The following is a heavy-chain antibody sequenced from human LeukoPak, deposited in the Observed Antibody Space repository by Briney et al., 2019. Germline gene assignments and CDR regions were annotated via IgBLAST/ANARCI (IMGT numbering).Heavy chain of an antibody. CDR2: ISFDGSNK. J-gene: IGHJ4*02. Sequence: GGSLRLSCAASGFTFSNYAMHWVRQAPGKGLEWVAVISFDGSNKYYADSVKGRFTTSRDNSKNTVYLQMNSLRAEDTAMYYCARGYCSSTNCPWNFDYWGQGTLVTVSS. CDR1: GFTFSNYA. CDR3: ARGYCSSTNCPWNFDY. V-gene: IGHV3-30*14. D-gene: IGHD2-2*01.